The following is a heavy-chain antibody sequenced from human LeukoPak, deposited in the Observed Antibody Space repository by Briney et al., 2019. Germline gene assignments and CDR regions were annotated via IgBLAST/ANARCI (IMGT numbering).Heavy chain of an antibody. Sequence: GGSLRLSCAASGFTFSSYGMHWVRQAPGKGLEWVAVISYDGSNKYYADSVKGRFTISRDNSKNTLYLQMNSLRAEDTAVYYCARRNWGSTFDYWGQGTLVTVSS. D-gene: IGHD7-27*01. J-gene: IGHJ4*02. V-gene: IGHV3-30*03. CDR3: ARRNWGSTFDY. CDR2: ISYDGSNK. CDR1: GFTFSSYG.